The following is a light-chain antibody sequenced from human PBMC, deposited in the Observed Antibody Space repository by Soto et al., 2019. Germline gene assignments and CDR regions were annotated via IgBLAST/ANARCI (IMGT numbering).Light chain of an antibody. J-gene: IGKJ4*01. CDR1: QTVRTNY. Sequence: EIVLTQSPGTLSLSPGERATLSCRASQTVRTNYFAWFQHKPGQATRLLIYGASSRATGIPDRFSGSGSGTDFTLTINRLEPEDFAVYFCQQYSDSPLTFGGGTKVESK. CDR3: QQYSDSPLT. CDR2: GAS. V-gene: IGKV3-20*01.